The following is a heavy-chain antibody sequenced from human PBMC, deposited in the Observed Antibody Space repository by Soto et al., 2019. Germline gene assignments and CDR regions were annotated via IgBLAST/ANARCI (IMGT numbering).Heavy chain of an antibody. J-gene: IGHJ6*02. CDR3: ARDGHYDFWSGYYRNYYYGMDV. D-gene: IGHD3-3*01. Sequence: EVQLVETGGGLIQPGGSLRLSCAASGFTVSSNYMSWVRQAPGKGLEWVSVIYSGGSTYYADSVKGRSTISRDNSKNTLYLQMNSLRAEDTAVYYCARDGHYDFWSGYYRNYYYGMDVWGQGTTVTVSS. V-gene: IGHV3-53*02. CDR2: IYSGGST. CDR1: GFTVSSNY.